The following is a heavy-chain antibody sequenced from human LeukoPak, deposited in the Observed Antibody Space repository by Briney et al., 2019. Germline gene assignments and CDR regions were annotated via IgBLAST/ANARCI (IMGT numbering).Heavy chain of an antibody. D-gene: IGHD6-19*01. CDR1: GGSFSGYY. CDR2: IKQDGSEK. Sequence: PSETLSLTCAVYGGSFSGYYWSWIRQPPGKGLEWVANIKQDGSEKYYVDSVKGRFTISRDNAKNSLYLQMNSLRAEDTAVYYCARGVDGGWYVDYWGQGTLVTVSS. CDR3: ARGVDGGWYVDY. J-gene: IGHJ4*02. V-gene: IGHV3-7*01.